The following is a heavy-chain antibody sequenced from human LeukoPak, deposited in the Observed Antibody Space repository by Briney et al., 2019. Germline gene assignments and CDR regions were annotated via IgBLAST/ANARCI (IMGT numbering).Heavy chain of an antibody. CDR3: ARDDAAAAFRWLGKHDY. Sequence: PGGSLRLSCAASGFTFDDYAMHWVRQAPGKGLEWVSGISWNSGSIGYADSVKGRFTISRDNAKNSLYLQMNSLRAEDTAVYYCARDDAAAAFRWLGKHDYWGQGTLVTVSS. CDR1: GFTFDDYA. D-gene: IGHD6-13*01. V-gene: IGHV3-9*01. J-gene: IGHJ4*02. CDR2: ISWNSGSI.